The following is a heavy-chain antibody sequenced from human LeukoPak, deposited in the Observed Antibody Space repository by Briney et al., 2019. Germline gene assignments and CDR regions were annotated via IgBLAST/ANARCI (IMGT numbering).Heavy chain of an antibody. J-gene: IGHJ4*02. CDR3: ARVEMATISSTSYFDY. D-gene: IGHD5-24*01. V-gene: IGHV3-23*01. CDR1: GFTFSSYA. Sequence: PGGSLRLSCAASGFTFSSYAMSWVRQAPGKGLEWVSAISGSGGSTYYADSVNGRFTISRDNSKNTLYLQMSSLRAEDTAVYFCARVEMATISSTSYFDYWGQGTLVTVSS. CDR2: ISGSGGST.